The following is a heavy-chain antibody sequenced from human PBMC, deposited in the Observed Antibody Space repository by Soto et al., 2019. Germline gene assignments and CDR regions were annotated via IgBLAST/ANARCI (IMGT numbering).Heavy chain of an antibody. Sequence: GESLKISCKGSGYSFTSYWIGWVRQMPGKGLEWMGIIYPGDSDTRYSPSFQGQVTISADKSISTAYLQWSSLKASDTAMYYCARLSHYYDSSGYWPLGYWGQGTLVTVSS. D-gene: IGHD3-22*01. CDR3: ARLSHYYDSSGYWPLGY. CDR2: IYPGDSDT. V-gene: IGHV5-51*01. CDR1: GYSFTSYW. J-gene: IGHJ4*02.